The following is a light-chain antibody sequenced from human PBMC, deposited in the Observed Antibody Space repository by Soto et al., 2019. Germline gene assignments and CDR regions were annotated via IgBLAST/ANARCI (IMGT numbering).Light chain of an antibody. CDR2: DAS. J-gene: IGKJ2*01. CDR1: QSVSSTF. V-gene: IGKV3-20*01. CDR3: QQYGNSPYT. Sequence: EIVLMQSPSTLSLSPGERATLSCRASQSVSSTFLSWYQQKPGQAPRLLIFDASSRATGIPDRFSGSGSGTDFNLTISRLEPEDFAVYFCQQYGNSPYTFGQGTKLEI.